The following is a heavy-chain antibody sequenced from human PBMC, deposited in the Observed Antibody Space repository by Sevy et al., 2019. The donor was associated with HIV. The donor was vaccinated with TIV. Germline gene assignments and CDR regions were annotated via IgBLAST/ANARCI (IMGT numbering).Heavy chain of an antibody. Sequence: GGSLRLSCAASGFTFSSYEMNWVRQAPGKGLEWVSYISSSGSTIYYADSVKGRVTISRDNSKNTMHLHMNSLRVEDTATYYCARRPDFGVIIPTGVLDVWGQGTTVTVSS. V-gene: IGHV3-48*03. D-gene: IGHD3-3*01. CDR1: GFTFSSYE. CDR3: ARRPDFGVIIPTGVLDV. J-gene: IGHJ6*02. CDR2: ISSSGSTI.